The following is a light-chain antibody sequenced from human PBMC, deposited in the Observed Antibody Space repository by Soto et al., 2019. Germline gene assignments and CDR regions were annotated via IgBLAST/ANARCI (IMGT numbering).Light chain of an antibody. CDR3: QQYGSSPTT. Sequence: EIVLTQSPGTLSLSPGERATLSCRASQSVSSSYLAWYQQKPGQAPRFLIYGASSRATGIPDRFSGSGSGTDFTLTISRLEPEDFAVYYCQQYGSSPTTFGQGTK. V-gene: IGKV3-20*01. CDR1: QSVSSSY. CDR2: GAS. J-gene: IGKJ1*01.